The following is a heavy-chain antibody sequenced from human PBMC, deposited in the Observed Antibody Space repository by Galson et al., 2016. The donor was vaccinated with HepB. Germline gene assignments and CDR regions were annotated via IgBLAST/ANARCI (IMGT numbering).Heavy chain of an antibody. V-gene: IGHV1-18*01. J-gene: IGHJ4*02. D-gene: IGHD2-2*02. CDR2: IGVFNGNT. CDR1: GYTFSNSA. CDR3: ARGAERESCRTTSLYTFDY. Sequence: SVKVSCKASGYTFSNSAVSWVRQAPGQGLEWVGWIGVFNGNTYYAQKLQGRVTMTTDTSTSTAYMELRSLRSDDTAVYYCARGAERESCRTTSLYTFDYWGQGTLVTVSS.